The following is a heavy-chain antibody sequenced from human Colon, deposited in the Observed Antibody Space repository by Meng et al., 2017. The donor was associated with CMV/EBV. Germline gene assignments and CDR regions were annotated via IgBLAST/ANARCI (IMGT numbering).Heavy chain of an antibody. CDR2: IIPMLDIA. Sequence: SVKVSCKVSGDTFSSYAFGWVRQAPGQGLEWMGRIIPMLDIANYAQKFQGRVTIIADKPTSTVYMELTSLMSEDTAVYYCARDSMKGGGFDYWGQGTLVTVSS. CDR3: ARDSMKGGGFDY. J-gene: IGHJ4*02. D-gene: IGHD3-10*01. V-gene: IGHV1-69*04. CDR1: GDTFSSYA.